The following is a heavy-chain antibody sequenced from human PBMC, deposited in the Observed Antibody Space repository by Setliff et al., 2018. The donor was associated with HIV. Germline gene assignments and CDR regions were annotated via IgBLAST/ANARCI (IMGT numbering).Heavy chain of an antibody. Sequence: GASVKVSCKASGYSFTKYEINWVRQAPGQGLEWLGWVSPSIGNSDFAQKFKGRISLTTDTSIRTAYMELRGLKSDDTAVYFCAGRGEERNMITGALDAWGQGSLVTVSS. CDR3: AGRGEERNMITGALDA. D-gene: IGHD3-16*01. J-gene: IGHJ3*01. CDR1: GYSFTKYE. CDR2: VSPSIGNS. V-gene: IGHV1-8*01.